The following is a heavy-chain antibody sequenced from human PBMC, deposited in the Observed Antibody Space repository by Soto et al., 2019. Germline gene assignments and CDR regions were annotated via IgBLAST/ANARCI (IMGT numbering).Heavy chain of an antibody. CDR1: GYTFTSYY. CDR2: IDPSGGST. D-gene: IGHD6-13*01. J-gene: IGHJ5*02. CDR3: ARDRDYSSPLGGSYNWFDP. V-gene: IGHV1-46*03. Sequence: ASVKVSCKASGYTFTSYYMHWVRQAPGQGLEWMGKIDPSGGSTSYAQKFQGRVTMTRDTSTSTVYMELSSLRSEDTAVYYCARDRDYSSPLGGSYNWFDPWGQGTLVTVSS.